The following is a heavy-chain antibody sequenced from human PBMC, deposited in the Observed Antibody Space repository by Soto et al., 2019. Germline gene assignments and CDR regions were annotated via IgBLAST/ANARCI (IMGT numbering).Heavy chain of an antibody. Sequence: LRLSCAASGFTFSSYSMNWVRQAPGKGLEWVSSISSSSSYIYYADSVKGRFTISRDNAKNSLYLQMNSLRAEDTAVYYCARDWIAAAGIYYGMDVWGQGTTVTVSS. J-gene: IGHJ6*02. CDR3: ARDWIAAAGIYYGMDV. CDR1: GFTFSSYS. V-gene: IGHV3-21*01. D-gene: IGHD6-13*01. CDR2: ISSSSSYI.